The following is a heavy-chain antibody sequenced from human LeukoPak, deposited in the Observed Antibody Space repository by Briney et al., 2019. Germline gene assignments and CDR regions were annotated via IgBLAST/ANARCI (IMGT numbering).Heavy chain of an antibody. Sequence: GGSLRLSCAASGFTFSNYHMNWVRQAPGKGLEWVSYISDSTSSMYYADSVKGRFTISRDNGKNSLFLQMNSLGPEDTAVYYCAKSPFDIWGQGTMVTVSS. CDR2: ISDSTSSM. J-gene: IGHJ3*02. CDR3: AKSPFDI. V-gene: IGHV3-48*01. CDR1: GFTFSNYH.